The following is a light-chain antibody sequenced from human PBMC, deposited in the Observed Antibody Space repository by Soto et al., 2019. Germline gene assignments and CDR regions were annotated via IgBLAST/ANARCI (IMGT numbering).Light chain of an antibody. Sequence: QSVLTQPPSVSGAPGQRVTISCTGSRSNIGAGFDVNWYQQLPGTAPKLLIHGDSHRPSGVPDRFSGSKSGTSASLAITGLQADGGADYYARSYDRRWKGIFGGGTKRTVL. CDR1: RSNIGAGFD. CDR2: GDS. CDR3: RSYDRRWKGI. V-gene: IGLV1-40*01. J-gene: IGLJ2*01.